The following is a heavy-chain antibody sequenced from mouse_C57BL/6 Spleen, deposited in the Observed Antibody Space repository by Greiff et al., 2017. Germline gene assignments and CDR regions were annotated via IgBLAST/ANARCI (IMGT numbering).Heavy chain of an antibody. D-gene: IGHD2-1*01. Sequence: QVQLQQSGAELMKPGASVKLSCKATGYTFTGYWIAWVKQRPGHGLEWIGEILPGSGSTNYNEKFKGKATFTADPSSNTAYMQLSSLTTEDSAIYYCARFTYGNYAMDYWGQGTSVTVSS. CDR1: GYTFTGYW. CDR3: ARFTYGNYAMDY. V-gene: IGHV1-9*01. J-gene: IGHJ4*01. CDR2: ILPGSGST.